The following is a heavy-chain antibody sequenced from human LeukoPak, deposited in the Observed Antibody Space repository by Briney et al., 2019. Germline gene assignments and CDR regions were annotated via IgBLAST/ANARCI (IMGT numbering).Heavy chain of an antibody. J-gene: IGHJ3*02. CDR3: ARGSRTFGVVVVVATAGDAFDI. CDR1: GYSISSGYY. D-gene: IGHD2-15*01. V-gene: IGHV4-38-2*01. CDR2: IHHTGST. Sequence: SETLSLTCAVSGYSISSGYYWGWIRQPPGKGLEWTGSIHHTGSTYYNPSLKSRVTISVDTSKNQFSLKLSSVTAADTAVYYCARGSRTFGVVVVVATAGDAFDIWGQGTMVTVSS.